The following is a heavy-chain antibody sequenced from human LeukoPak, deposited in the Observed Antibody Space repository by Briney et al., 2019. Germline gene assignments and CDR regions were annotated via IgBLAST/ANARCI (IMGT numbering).Heavy chain of an antibody. CDR3: AKDQTVTTRGAAFDI. J-gene: IGHJ3*02. CDR2: ISSSGDNT. Sequence: PGGSLRLSCAASLFTLTSYAMSWVRQAPATGLEWVSSISSSGDNTYYADSVKGRFTISRDNSKNTLYLQVNTLRAEDTAVYYCAKDQTVTTRGAAFDIWGQGTMVTVSS. D-gene: IGHD4-17*01. V-gene: IGHV3-23*01. CDR1: LFTLTSYA.